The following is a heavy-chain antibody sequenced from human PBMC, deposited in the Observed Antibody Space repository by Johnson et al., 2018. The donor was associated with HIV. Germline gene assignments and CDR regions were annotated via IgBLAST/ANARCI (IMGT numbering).Heavy chain of an antibody. V-gene: IGHV3-20*04. D-gene: IGHD6-13*01. J-gene: IGHJ3*02. Sequence: VQLVESGGGVVRPGGSLRLSCAASGFTFDEFDDYGMSWVRQAPGKGLEWVSGINWNGGSIGYADSVKGRFTISRDNAKNSLYLQMNSLRAEDTAVYYCAKYRQQLVRSAFDIWGQGTIVTVSS. CDR2: INWNGGSI. CDR3: AKYRQQLVRSAFDI. CDR1: GFTFDEFDDYG.